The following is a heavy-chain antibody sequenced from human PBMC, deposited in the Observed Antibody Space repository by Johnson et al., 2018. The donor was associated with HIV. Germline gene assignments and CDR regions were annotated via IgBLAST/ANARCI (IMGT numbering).Heavy chain of an antibody. CDR3: ARGQRITMIVVVTLDAFDI. V-gene: IGHV3-30*04. D-gene: IGHD3-22*01. CDR2: ISYDGSNK. CDR1: GFTFSSYA. J-gene: IGHJ3*02. Sequence: LVESGGGVVQPGRSLRLSCAASGFTFSSYAMHWVRQAPGKGLEWVAVISYDGSNKYYADSVKGRFTISRDNSKNTLYLQMNSLRAEDTAVYYCARGQRITMIVVVTLDAFDIWGQGTMVTVSS.